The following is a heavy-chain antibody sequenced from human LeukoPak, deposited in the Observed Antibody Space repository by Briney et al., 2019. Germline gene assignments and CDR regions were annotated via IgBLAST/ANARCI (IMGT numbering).Heavy chain of an antibody. V-gene: IGHV4-59*01. D-gene: IGHD2-2*01. Sequence: PSETLSLTCTVPGGSISSYYWSWIRQPPGKGLEWIGYIYYSGSTNYNPSLKSRVTISVDTSKNQFSLKLSSVTAADTAVYYCARDLGVVVPAAIFDPWGQGTLVTVSS. CDR3: ARDLGVVVPAAIFDP. CDR2: IYYSGST. J-gene: IGHJ5*02. CDR1: GGSISSYY.